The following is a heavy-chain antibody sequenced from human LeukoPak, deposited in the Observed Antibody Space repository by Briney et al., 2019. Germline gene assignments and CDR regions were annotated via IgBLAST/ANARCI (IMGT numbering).Heavy chain of an antibody. V-gene: IGHV4-30-2*02. J-gene: IGHJ4*02. CDR1: GGSISSGGYS. CDR2: IYHSGST. CDR3: ASNSQPAYSVFDY. Sequence: PSQTLSLTCAVSGGSISSGGYSWSWIRQPPGKGLEWIGEIYHSGSTNYNPSLKSRVTISVDTSKNQSSLKLSSVTAADTAVYYCASNSQPAYSVFDYWGQGTLVTVSS. D-gene: IGHD1-14*01.